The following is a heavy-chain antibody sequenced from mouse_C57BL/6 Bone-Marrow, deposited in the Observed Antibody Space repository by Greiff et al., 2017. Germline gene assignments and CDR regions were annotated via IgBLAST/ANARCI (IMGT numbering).Heavy chain of an antibody. CDR2: IWSGGST. J-gene: IGHJ4*01. V-gene: IGHV2-2*01. Sequence: VKLMESGPGLVQPSQSLSITCTVSGFSLTSYGVHWVRQSPGKGLEWLGVIWSGGSTDYTAAFISRLSISKDNSKSQVFFKMNSLQADDTAIYYCASLEGSSYEAMDYWGQGTSVTVSS. CDR1: GFSLTSYG. D-gene: IGHD1-1*01. CDR3: ASLEGSSYEAMDY.